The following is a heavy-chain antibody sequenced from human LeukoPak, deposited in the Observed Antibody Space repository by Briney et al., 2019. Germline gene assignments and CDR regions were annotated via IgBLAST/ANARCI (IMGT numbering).Heavy chain of an antibody. Sequence: GGSLRLSCTASEFTVSRNYMLWVRQAPGKGLEWVSLIFSNGDTHYADSVKGRFTISRDTSKNTVSLQMNSLRVEDTDMYYCTRDQMNYWGQGTLVTVSS. CDR2: IFSNGDT. J-gene: IGHJ4*02. CDR1: EFTVSRNY. D-gene: IGHD5-24*01. CDR3: TRDQMNY. V-gene: IGHV3-53*01.